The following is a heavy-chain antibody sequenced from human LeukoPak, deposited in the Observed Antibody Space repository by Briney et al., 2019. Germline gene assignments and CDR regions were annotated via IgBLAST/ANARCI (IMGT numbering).Heavy chain of an antibody. CDR1: GFIFDDCA. CDR2: INPDGSTT. D-gene: IGHD3-3*02. J-gene: IGHJ4*02. CDR3: ARVSVGRYYFDN. Sequence: PGRSLRLSCAASGFIFDDCAMHWVRQAPGKGLVWVSRINPDGSTTSYADSVKGRFTISRDSAKNTLYLQMNSLRAEDTAVYYCARVSVGRYYFDNWGQGTPVTVS. V-gene: IGHV3-74*01.